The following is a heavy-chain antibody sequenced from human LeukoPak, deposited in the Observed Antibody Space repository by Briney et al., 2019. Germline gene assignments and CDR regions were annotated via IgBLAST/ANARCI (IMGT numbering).Heavy chain of an antibody. CDR1: GFAFSSYG. J-gene: IGHJ4*02. Sequence: PGGSLRLSCAASGFAFSSYGMSWVRQAPGKGLEWVANIKQDGSEKYYVDSVKGRFTISRDNAKNSLYLQMNSLRAEDTAVYYCARGYGNYGYWGQGTLVTVSS. V-gene: IGHV3-7*01. D-gene: IGHD4-11*01. CDR3: ARGYGNYGY. CDR2: IKQDGSEK.